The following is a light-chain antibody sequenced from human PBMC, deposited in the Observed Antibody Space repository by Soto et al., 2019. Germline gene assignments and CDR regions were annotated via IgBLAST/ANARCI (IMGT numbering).Light chain of an antibody. J-gene: IGKJ1*01. Sequence: EMVMTQSPATLSVSPGERATLSCRASQSVSSNSAWYQQKPGQAPRLLIYGASTRATGSPDRFSASGSATEFTLTISSLQSEDFAVYYCQQYNDWPRTFGQGTKVDIK. V-gene: IGKV3-15*01. CDR3: QQYNDWPRT. CDR2: GAS. CDR1: QSVSSN.